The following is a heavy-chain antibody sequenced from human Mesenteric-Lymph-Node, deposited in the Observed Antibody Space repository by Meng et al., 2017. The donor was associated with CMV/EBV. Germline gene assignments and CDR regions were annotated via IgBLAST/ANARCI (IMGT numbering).Heavy chain of an antibody. Sequence: GESLKISCAASGFTFSSYWMSWVRQAPGKGLEWVANIKQDGSEKYYVDSVKGRFTISRDNAKNSLYLQMNSLRAEDTAVYYCASFGTTVAGKVGALYFDYWGQGTLVTVSS. V-gene: IGHV3-7*01. D-gene: IGHD6-19*01. CDR3: ASFGTTVAGKVGALYFDY. CDR1: GFTFSSYW. J-gene: IGHJ4*02. CDR2: IKQDGSEK.